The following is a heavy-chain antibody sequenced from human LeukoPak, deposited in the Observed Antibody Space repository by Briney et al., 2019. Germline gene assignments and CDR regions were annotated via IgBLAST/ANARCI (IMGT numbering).Heavy chain of an antibody. CDR3: AREGTPYYDSSGYYPGAFDI. CDR2: IYSGGST. J-gene: IGHJ3*02. Sequence: PGGSLRLSCAASGFTVSSNYVSWVRQAPGKGLEWVSVIYSGGSTYYADSVKGRFTISRDNSKNTLYLQMNSLRAEDTAVYYCAREGTPYYDSSGYYPGAFDIWGQGTMVTVSS. D-gene: IGHD3-22*01. CDR1: GFTVSSNY. V-gene: IGHV3-66*02.